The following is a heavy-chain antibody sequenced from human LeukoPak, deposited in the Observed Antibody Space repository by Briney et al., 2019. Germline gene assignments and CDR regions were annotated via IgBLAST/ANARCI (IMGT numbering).Heavy chain of an antibody. CDR1: GGSISASSHY. CDR2: VYYTGSI. J-gene: IGHJ5*02. CDR3: DYRAWFGP. D-gene: IGHD2-21*01. Sequence: PSETLSLTCSVSGGSISASSHYWAWVRQPPGKGLEWIGSVYYTGSIRYNTSLKSRVTISVDMSKNDLFLTLSSVTAADTACARRDYRAWFGPWGQGILVTVSP. V-gene: IGHV4-39*01.